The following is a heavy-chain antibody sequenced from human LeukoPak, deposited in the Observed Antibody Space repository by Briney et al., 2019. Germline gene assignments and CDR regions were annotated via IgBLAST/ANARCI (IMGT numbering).Heavy chain of an antibody. V-gene: IGHV1-46*01. CDR3: ARDQMATFIVEYNWFDA. CDR2: VNPSGGST. Sequence: RASVKVSCKASGYTFTSYHMHWVRQAPGQGLEWMGIVNPSGGSTSYAQKFQGRVTMTRDTSTSTVYMELSSVRSEDTAVYYCARDQMATFIVEYNWFDAWGQGTLLTVSS. CDR1: GYTFTSYH. D-gene: IGHD5-24*01. J-gene: IGHJ5*02.